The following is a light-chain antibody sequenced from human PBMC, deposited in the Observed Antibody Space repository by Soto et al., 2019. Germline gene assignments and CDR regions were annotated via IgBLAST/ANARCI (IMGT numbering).Light chain of an antibody. J-gene: IGKJ2*01. CDR2: GAS. CDR3: QQYGSTPHT. V-gene: IGKV3-20*01. Sequence: EIVLTQSPGTLSLSPGERATLSCRASQSVSSSYLAWYQHKPGQAPSLLIYGASSTATGSPDRFSSSGSGTNFTLIISRLEPEDYAVDYCQQYGSTPHTFGQGTKLEIK. CDR1: QSVSSSY.